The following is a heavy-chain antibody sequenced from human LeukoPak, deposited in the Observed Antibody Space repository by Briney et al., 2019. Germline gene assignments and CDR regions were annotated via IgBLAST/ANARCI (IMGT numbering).Heavy chain of an antibody. Sequence: NPSETLSLTCSVSGYSISSDYSWGWIRQPPGKWLEWIGIINHSGSTYHNPSLRSRVTMSVDMSKNQLSLRLTSVTAADTAMYFCARDDSGWYVYWGRGTLVTVSS. V-gene: IGHV4-38-2*02. J-gene: IGHJ4*02. CDR1: GYSISSDYS. CDR3: ARDDSGWYVY. D-gene: IGHD6-19*01. CDR2: INHSGST.